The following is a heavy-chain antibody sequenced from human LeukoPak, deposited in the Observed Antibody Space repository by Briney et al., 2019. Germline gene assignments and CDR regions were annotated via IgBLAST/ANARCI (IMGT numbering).Heavy chain of an antibody. Sequence: GGSLRLSCAASGFTFSGSAMHWVRQASGKGLEWVGRIRSKANSYSTASAASVKGRFTISRDDSKNTAYLQMNSLKTEDTAVYYCTRTGAIAWFAYWGQGTLVTVSS. D-gene: IGHD3-3*02. V-gene: IGHV3-73*01. CDR2: IRSKANSYST. CDR1: GFTFSGSA. CDR3: TRTGAIAWFAY. J-gene: IGHJ4*02.